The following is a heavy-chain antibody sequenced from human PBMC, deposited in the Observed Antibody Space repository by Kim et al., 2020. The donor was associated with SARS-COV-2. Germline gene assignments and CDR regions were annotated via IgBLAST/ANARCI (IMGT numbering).Heavy chain of an antibody. V-gene: IGHV4-59*01. CDR3: ARLRSLVPAAKITSPNYYYYYMDV. CDR1: GGSISSYY. CDR2: IYYSGST. J-gene: IGHJ6*03. Sequence: SETLSLTCTVSGGSISSYYWSWIRQPPGKGLEWIGYIYYSGSTNYNPSFKSRVTISVDTSKNQFSLKLSSVTAADTAVYYCARLRSLVPAAKITSPNYYYYYMDVWGKGTTVTVSS. D-gene: IGHD2-2*01.